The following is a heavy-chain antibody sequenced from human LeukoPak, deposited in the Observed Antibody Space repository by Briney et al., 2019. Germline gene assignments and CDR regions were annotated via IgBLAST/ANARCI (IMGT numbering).Heavy chain of an antibody. D-gene: IGHD4-11*01. Sequence: PGGSLSPSCAVSGFTSSNYEKNWVRQPPGKGLEWVSYISSSGGTIHYADAVKAQFSISRDNVENSLYLQMNSLRAEDTAVYYCVRPTGYWGQGTLVTVSS. V-gene: IGHV3-48*03. CDR2: ISSSGGTI. CDR1: GFTSSNYE. CDR3: VRPTGY. J-gene: IGHJ4*02.